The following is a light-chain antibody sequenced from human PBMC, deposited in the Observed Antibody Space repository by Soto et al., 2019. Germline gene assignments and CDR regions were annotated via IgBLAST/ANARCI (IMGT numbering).Light chain of an antibody. J-gene: IGKJ1*01. Sequence: DIQMTQSPSTLSASVGDRVTITCRASRSISSWLAWYQQRPGKAPNLLIYKASSLESGVPSRFRGSGSGTEFSLTISSLQPDDFATYYCQQYNSYPWTFGQGTKVEIK. V-gene: IGKV1-5*03. CDR3: QQYNSYPWT. CDR1: RSISSW. CDR2: KAS.